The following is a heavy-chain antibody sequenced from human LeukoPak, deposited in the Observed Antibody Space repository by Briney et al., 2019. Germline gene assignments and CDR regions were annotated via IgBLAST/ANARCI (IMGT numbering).Heavy chain of an antibody. J-gene: IGHJ4*02. Sequence: PGGSLRLSCAASGFTFSSYAMSWVRQAPGKGLEWVSAISGSGGSTYYAESVKGRFTVSRDDSKNMLYLQLNSLRSEDTAFYYCAKGQQLEIDYWGRGTLVTVSS. D-gene: IGHD6-6*01. V-gene: IGHV3-23*01. CDR3: AKGQQLEIDY. CDR1: GFTFSSYA. CDR2: ISGSGGST.